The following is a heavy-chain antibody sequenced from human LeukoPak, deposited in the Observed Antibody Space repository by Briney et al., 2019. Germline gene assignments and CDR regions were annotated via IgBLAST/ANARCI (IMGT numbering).Heavy chain of an antibody. V-gene: IGHV3-7*03. CDR1: GFTFSTYW. D-gene: IGHD2/OR15-2a*01. Sequence: GGSLRLSCAASGFTFSTYWMSWVRQAPGKGLGWVANLKEDGSGKYYVDSVKGRFTISRDNSKNTLYLQMNSLRAEDTAVYYCARTFVRGYFDYWGQGTLVTVSS. CDR2: LKEDGSGK. J-gene: IGHJ4*02. CDR3: ARTFVRGYFDY.